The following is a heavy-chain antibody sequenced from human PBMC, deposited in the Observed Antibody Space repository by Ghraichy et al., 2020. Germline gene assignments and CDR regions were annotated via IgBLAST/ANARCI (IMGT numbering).Heavy chain of an antibody. D-gene: IGHD1-26*01. V-gene: IGHV4-61*02. J-gene: IGHJ3*02. Sequence: SETLSLTCSVSGGSISSGSYYRSWIRQPAGKGLEWIGRIYTSGSTNYNPSLKSRVTISVDTSKNQFSLKLSSVTAADTAVYYCARVSEWGIVGATTKDDAFDIWGQGTMVTVSS. CDR2: IYTSGST. CDR3: ARVSEWGIVGATTKDDAFDI. CDR1: GGSISSGSYY.